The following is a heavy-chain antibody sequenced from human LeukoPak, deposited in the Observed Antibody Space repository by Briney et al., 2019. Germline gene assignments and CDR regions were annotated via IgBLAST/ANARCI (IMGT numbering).Heavy chain of an antibody. Sequence: VASVKVSCKASGYSLTGYYMHWVRQAPGQGLEWMGWINPNSGDTKYVQKFQGRVTMTRDTSINTAYMELSRLRSDDTAVYYCARDDAVAATNYFDPRGQGTLVTVSS. CDR2: INPNSGDT. J-gene: IGHJ5*02. CDR3: ARDDAVAATNYFDP. V-gene: IGHV1-2*02. CDR1: GYSLTGYY. D-gene: IGHD6-19*01.